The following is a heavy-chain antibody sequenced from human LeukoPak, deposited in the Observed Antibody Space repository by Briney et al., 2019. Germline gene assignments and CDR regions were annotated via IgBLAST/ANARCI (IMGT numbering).Heavy chain of an antibody. CDR2: ISAYNGNT. D-gene: IGHD3-9*01. V-gene: IGHV1-18*01. J-gene: IGHJ4*02. CDR1: GGTSNSHA. Sequence: ASVKVSCKASGGTSNSHAISWVRQAPGQGLEWMGWISAYNGNTNYAQKLQGRVTMTTDTSTSTAYMELRSLRSDDTAVYYCARTLDILEDYWGQGTLVTVSS. CDR3: ARTLDILEDY.